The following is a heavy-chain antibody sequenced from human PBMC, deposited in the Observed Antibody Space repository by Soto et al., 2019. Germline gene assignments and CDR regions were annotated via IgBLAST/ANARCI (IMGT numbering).Heavy chain of an antibody. J-gene: IGHJ6*02. V-gene: IGHV4-38-2*01. CDR1: GYSFNSVHF. Sequence: SETLSLTCVVSGYSFNSVHFWGWIRQPPGKGLQWIGSLSQNGGTYRNPSLRSRVTLSVDTSKNQFSLKLTSVTAADAAVYYCAAATLPGARFSGMDGWGQGSTVTV. D-gene: IGHD2-2*01. CDR2: LSQNGGT. CDR3: AAATLPGARFSGMDG.